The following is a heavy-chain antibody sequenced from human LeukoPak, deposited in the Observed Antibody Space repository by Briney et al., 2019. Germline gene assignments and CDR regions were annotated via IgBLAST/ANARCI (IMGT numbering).Heavy chain of an antibody. CDR3: ARGRYYYEAIDY. J-gene: IGHJ4*02. V-gene: IGHV1-69*05. CDR1: GGTFSSYA. D-gene: IGHD3-22*01. Sequence: SVKVSCKASGGTFSSYAISWVRQAPGQGLEWMGGIIPIFGTANYAQKFQGRVTITTDESTSTAYMELSSLRSDDTAVYYCARGRYYYEAIDYWGQGTLVTVSS. CDR2: IIPIFGTA.